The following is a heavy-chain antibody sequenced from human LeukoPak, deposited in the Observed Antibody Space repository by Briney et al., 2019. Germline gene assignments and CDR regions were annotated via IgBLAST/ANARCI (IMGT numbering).Heavy chain of an antibody. CDR1: GGSISSGGYS. J-gene: IGHJ6*02. D-gene: IGHD2/OR15-2a*01. Sequence: PSETLSLTCAVSGGSISSGGYSWSWIRQPPGKGLEWIGYIYHSGSTYYNPSLKSRVTISVDRSKNQFSLKLSSVTAADTAVYYCARIAPSWTSPVTSATWGYYYGMDVWGQGTTVTVSS. CDR3: ARIAPSWTSPVTSATWGYYYGMDV. CDR2: IYHSGST. V-gene: IGHV4-30-2*02.